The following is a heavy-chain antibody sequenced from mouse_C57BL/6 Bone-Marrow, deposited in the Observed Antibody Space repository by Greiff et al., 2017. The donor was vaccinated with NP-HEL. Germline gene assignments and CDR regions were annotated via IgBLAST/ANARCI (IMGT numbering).Heavy chain of an antibody. J-gene: IGHJ4*01. V-gene: IGHV2-2*01. CDR3: ARQGLYYGSPYYAMDY. CDR1: GFSLTSYG. Sequence: VMLVESGPGLVQPSQSLSITCTVSGFSLTSYGVHWVRQSPGKGLEWLGVIWSGGSTDYNAAFISRLSISKDNSKSQVFFKMNSLQADDTAIYYCARQGLYYGSPYYAMDYWGQGTSVTVSS. D-gene: IGHD1-1*01. CDR2: IWSGGST.